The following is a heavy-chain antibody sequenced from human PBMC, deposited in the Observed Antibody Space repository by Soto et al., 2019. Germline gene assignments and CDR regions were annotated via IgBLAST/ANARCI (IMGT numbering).Heavy chain of an antibody. CDR3: AKDQRKPAIFGLVMLS. CDR1: GFTVNHFA. Sequence: GALRLSCAASGFTVNHFAMRWVRQGPGKGLEWVSAISGSGQTTYYADSVKGRFTVSRDNSNNTLYLQMNSLRAEDTVVYYCAKDQRKPAIFGLVMLSWGQGTLVTVSS. V-gene: IGHV3-23*01. J-gene: IGHJ5*02. CDR2: ISGSGQTT. D-gene: IGHD3-3*01.